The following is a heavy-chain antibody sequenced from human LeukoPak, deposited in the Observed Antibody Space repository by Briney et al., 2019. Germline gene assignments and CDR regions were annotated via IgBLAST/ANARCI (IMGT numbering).Heavy chain of an antibody. Sequence: PGGSLRLSCAASGFTFSSYWMHWVRQAPGKGLVWVSRINSDGSSTSYADSVKGRFTISRDNAKNTLYLQMNSLRAEDTAVYYCARDLTYYYDGSGYSYYYYYGMDVWGQGTTVTVSS. CDR2: INSDGSST. CDR1: GFTFSSYW. V-gene: IGHV3-74*01. J-gene: IGHJ6*02. D-gene: IGHD3-22*01. CDR3: ARDLTYYYDGSGYSYYYYYGMDV.